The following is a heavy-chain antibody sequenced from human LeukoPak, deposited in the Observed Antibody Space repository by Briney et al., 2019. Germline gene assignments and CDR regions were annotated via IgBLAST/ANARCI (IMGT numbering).Heavy chain of an antibody. Sequence: PGRSLRLSCAASGFTFSSYAMHWVRQAPGKGLEWVAVISYDGSNKYYADSVKGRFTISRDNSKNTLYLQMNSLRPEDTAVYYCARSYYYGSGSYFDWGQGTLVTVSS. D-gene: IGHD3-10*01. J-gene: IGHJ1*01. CDR1: GFTFSSYA. CDR2: ISYDGSNK. V-gene: IGHV3-30-3*01. CDR3: ARSYYYGSGSYFD.